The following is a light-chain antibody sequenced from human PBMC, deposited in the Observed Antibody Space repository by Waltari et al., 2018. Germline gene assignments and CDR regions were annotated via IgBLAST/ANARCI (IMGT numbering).Light chain of an antibody. CDR1: RLRKQF. Sequence: SFELTQPPSLSVSPGQTARITCSGYRLRKQFASCYRQKPGQAPVLLIFRDSERSSGIPERFSGSTSGTVVTLTITGVQSEDEADYYCQSADGSGPMTWVFGEGTRLTVL. CDR3: QSADGSGPMTWV. J-gene: IGLJ3*02. V-gene: IGLV3-25*03. CDR2: RDS.